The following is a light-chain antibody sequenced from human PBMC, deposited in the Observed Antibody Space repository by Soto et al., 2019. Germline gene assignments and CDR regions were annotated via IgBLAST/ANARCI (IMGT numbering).Light chain of an antibody. V-gene: IGKV3-11*01. J-gene: IGKJ4*01. Sequence: EVVLTQSPATLSSSPGERVTLSCRASQNIDTYLAWYQQRPGQAPRLLIYDASYRAVCIPSRFSGSGSGTDFTLTISSLEPADFAIYHCQQRGNWLLTFGGGINVEI. CDR1: QNIDTY. CDR3: QQRGNWLLT. CDR2: DAS.